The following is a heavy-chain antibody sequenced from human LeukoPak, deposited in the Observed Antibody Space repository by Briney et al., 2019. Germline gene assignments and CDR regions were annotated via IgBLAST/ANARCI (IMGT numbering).Heavy chain of an antibody. V-gene: IGHV3-48*02. CDR2: ISAISDST. Sequence: VGSLRLSCSASGFNFNTYSMNWVRQAPGKGLEWVSYISAISDSTYYADSVKGRFTISRDNAKNSLFLQMNSLRDEDTALYYCARDVGRGDGMDVWGLGTTVTVSS. CDR1: GFNFNTYS. CDR3: ARDVGRGDGMDV. J-gene: IGHJ6*02.